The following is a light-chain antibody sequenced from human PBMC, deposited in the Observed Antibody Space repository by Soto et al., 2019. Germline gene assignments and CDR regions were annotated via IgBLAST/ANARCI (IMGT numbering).Light chain of an antibody. Sequence: QSALTQPASVSGSPGQSITISCTGTCSDVGGYNYVSWYQQHPGKAPKLMIYDVSNRPSGVSNRFSGSKSGNTASLTISGLQAEDEADYYCSSYTSSSLRVFGGGTKVTVL. V-gene: IGLV2-14*01. J-gene: IGLJ2*01. CDR2: DVS. CDR1: CSDVGGYNY. CDR3: SSYTSSSLRV.